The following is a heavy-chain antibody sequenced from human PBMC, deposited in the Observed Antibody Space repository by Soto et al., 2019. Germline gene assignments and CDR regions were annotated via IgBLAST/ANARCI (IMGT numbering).Heavy chain of an antibody. V-gene: IGHV3-30*18. J-gene: IGHJ6*02. D-gene: IGHD4-17*01. CDR2: ISYDGTNK. CDR1: GFTFSTYG. CDR3: AKDLQSYGDYDYYCYGMDV. Sequence: QVQLVESGGGEVQPGRSLTISCAASGFTFSTYGMHWVRQTPGKGLEWVAVISYDGTNKFYSDSVKARFTISRDNFKNTLTLQMNSLRADDPAVYSCAKDLQSYGDYDYYCYGMDVWGLGTRVTVSS.